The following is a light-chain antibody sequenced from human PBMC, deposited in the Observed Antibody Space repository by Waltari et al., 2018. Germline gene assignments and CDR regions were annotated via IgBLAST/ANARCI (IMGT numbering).Light chain of an antibody. J-gene: IGKJ2*01. CDR3: QQYNSYLSS. CDR1: QNIVLW. V-gene: IGKV1-5*01. Sequence: IAMTQSPSTLSASLGDSVTITCRASQNIVLWVAWYQQKPGKAPKLLIFDGSTLESGVPSRFSGSASGTDFTLTINSLQPDDFASYFCQQYNSYLSSFGQGTKLEI. CDR2: DGS.